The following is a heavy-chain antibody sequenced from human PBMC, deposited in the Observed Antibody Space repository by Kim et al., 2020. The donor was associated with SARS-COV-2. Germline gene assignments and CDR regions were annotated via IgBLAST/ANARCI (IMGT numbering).Heavy chain of an antibody. V-gene: IGHV4-31*03. Sequence: SETLSLTCTVSGGSISSGGYYWSWIRQHPGKGLEWIGYIYYSGSTYYNPSLKSRVTISVDTSKNQFSLKLSSVTAADTAVYYCARWMVVTAGGYYYGMDVWGQGTTVTVSS. J-gene: IGHJ6*02. D-gene: IGHD2-21*02. CDR3: ARWMVVTAGGYYYGMDV. CDR1: GGSISSGGYY. CDR2: IYYSGST.